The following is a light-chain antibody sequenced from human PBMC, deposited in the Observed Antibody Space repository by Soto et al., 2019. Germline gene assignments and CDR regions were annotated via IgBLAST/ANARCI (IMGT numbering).Light chain of an antibody. V-gene: IGLV2-11*01. CDR2: DVN. CDR3: SSYTNINTRACV. CDR1: SSDVGGYNY. Sequence: QSALTQPRSVSGSPGQSVTISCTGTSSDVGGYNYVSWYQQHPGKGPKLMIYDVNKRPSGVPDRFSGSKSGNTASLTISGLQAEDEAEYYCSSYTNINTRACVFGTGTKLTVL. J-gene: IGLJ1*01.